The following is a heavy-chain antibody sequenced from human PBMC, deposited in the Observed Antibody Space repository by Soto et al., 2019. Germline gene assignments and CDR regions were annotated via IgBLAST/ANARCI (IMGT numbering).Heavy chain of an antibody. J-gene: IGHJ4*02. D-gene: IGHD6-19*01. V-gene: IGHV1-18*01. CDR1: GYTFTSYG. CDR2: ISAYNGNT. CDR3: ARVTNSYHYSSGWAHFHDY. Sequence: VASVKVSCKASGYTFTSYGISWVRQAPGQGLEWMGWISAYNGNTNYAQKLQGRVTMATDTSTSTAYMELRSLRSDDTAVYYCARVTNSYHYSSGWAHFHDYWGQGTLVTVSS.